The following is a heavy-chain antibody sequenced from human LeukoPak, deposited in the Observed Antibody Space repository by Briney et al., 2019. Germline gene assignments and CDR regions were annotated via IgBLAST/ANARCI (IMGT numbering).Heavy chain of an antibody. D-gene: IGHD6-13*01. V-gene: IGHV4-39*01. CDR2: MFYGTT. CDR3: ARRDSSSWNDAFDI. CDR1: GGSISSRTYY. Sequence: SETLSLTCTVSGGSISSRTYYWGWIRQPPGKGLGWIGSMFYGTTYYNPSLKSRVTISVDTSKNQFSLKLTSVTAADTAVYYCARRDSSSWNDAFDIWGQGTMVTVSS. J-gene: IGHJ3*02.